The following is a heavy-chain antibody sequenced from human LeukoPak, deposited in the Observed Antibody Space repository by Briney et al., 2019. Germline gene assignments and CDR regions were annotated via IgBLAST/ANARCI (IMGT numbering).Heavy chain of an antibody. CDR3: ARVVYCSSTSCYTTYYMDV. Sequence: ASVKVSCKVSGYTLTELSMHWVRQAPGKGLEWMGGFDPEDGETIYAQKFQGRVTMTEDTSTDTAYMELSSLRSDDTAVYYCARVVYCSSTSCYTTYYMDVWGKGTTVTVSS. CDR1: GYTLTELS. D-gene: IGHD2-2*02. V-gene: IGHV1-24*01. J-gene: IGHJ6*03. CDR2: FDPEDGET.